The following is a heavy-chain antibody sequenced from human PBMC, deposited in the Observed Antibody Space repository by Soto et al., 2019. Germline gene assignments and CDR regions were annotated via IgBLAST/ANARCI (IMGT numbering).Heavy chain of an antibody. CDR1: GFTFSSYA. CDR2: ISYDGSNK. V-gene: IGHV3-30-3*01. Sequence: GGSLRLSCAASGFTFSSYAMHWVRQDPGRGLEWLAVISYDGSNKYYADSVKGRFTISRDNSKNTLYLQMNSLRAEDTAVYYCARDVSYQLPPIHYYYYGMDVWGQGTTVTVSS. J-gene: IGHJ6*02. D-gene: IGHD2-2*01. CDR3: ARDVSYQLPPIHYYYYGMDV.